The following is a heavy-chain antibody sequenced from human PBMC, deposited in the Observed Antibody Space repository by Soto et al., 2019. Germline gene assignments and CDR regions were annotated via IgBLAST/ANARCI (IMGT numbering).Heavy chain of an antibody. D-gene: IGHD6-25*01. CDR3: AGDPGYTTGRTAYGMDV. CDR1: GGSISSIPYY. V-gene: IGHV4-31*03. J-gene: IGHJ6*01. CDR2: IYNSGST. Sequence: SETLSLTCTVSGGSISSIPYYWTWIRQHPGEGLEWIGYIYNSGSTYYNPSLRSRVTISADTSKNQFSLKLSSVTAADTAVYYCAGDPGYTTGRTAYGMDVWGQGTAVTVSS.